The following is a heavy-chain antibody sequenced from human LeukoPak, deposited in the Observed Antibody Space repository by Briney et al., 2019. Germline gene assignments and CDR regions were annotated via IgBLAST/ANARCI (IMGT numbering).Heavy chain of an antibody. D-gene: IGHD5-24*01. Sequence: KSSETLSLTCAVYGGSFSGYYWSWLRQPPGKGLEGVGEINHSGSTNYNPSLKSRVTISVDTSKNQFSLKLSSVTAADTAVYYCARRGRWLQLRVFDIWGQGTMVTVSS. V-gene: IGHV4-34*01. J-gene: IGHJ3*02. CDR3: ARRGRWLQLRVFDI. CDR2: INHSGST. CDR1: GGSFSGYY.